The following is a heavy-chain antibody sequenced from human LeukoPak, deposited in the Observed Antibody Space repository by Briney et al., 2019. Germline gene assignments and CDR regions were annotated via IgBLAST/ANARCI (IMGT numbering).Heavy chain of an antibody. D-gene: IGHD6-19*01. Sequence: RSLRLSCAASRFRFSSYSMHWVRQAPGKGLEWVAVISYDGSYMYYGDSVKGRFTISRDNSKNTLHLQMNSLRAEDTAVYYCARDLRGTSGWSAFDIWGQGTMVTVSS. CDR3: ARDLRGTSGWSAFDI. CDR2: ISYDGSYM. V-gene: IGHV3-30*04. CDR1: RFRFSSYS. J-gene: IGHJ3*02.